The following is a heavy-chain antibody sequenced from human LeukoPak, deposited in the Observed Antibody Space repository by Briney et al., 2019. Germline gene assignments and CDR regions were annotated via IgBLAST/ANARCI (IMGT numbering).Heavy chain of an antibody. CDR1: GGSITTTNW. CDR3: TRESGAFSPFGF. Sequence: SGTLSLTCAVSGGSITTTNWWSWVRQPPGKGLEWIGEVNLSGATNYNPSLESRVSMSIDKSKNHLSLEVTSVTAADTAMYFCTRESGAFSPFGFWGLGTLVTVPS. J-gene: IGHJ4*02. D-gene: IGHD1-26*01. CDR2: VNLSGAT. V-gene: IGHV4-4*02.